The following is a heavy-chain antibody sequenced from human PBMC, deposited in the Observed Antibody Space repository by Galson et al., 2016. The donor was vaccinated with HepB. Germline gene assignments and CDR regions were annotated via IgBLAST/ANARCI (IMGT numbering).Heavy chain of an antibody. V-gene: IGHV3-73*01. CDR3: DSTIVTAPYHYYYGIDV. Sequence: SLRLSCAASGFTFSDNDMYWVRQASGKGLEWVGPLKSKPNSYSTAYGAAGTGMFTIHTDDSKNTAFLQMKSLETEDTAVYYCDSTIVTAPYHYYYGIDVWGQGTTVTVSS. CDR2: LKSKPNSYST. D-gene: IGHD4-11*01. J-gene: IGHJ6*02. CDR1: GFTFSDND.